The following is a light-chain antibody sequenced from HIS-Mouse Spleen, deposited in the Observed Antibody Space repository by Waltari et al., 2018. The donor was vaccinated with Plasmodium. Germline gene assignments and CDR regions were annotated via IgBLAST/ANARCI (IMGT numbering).Light chain of an antibody. V-gene: IGLV2-11*01. J-gene: IGLJ2*01. CDR1: SSDVCDYNY. CDR3: CSYAGSYTFDVV. Sequence: QSALPPPRSVSGSPGQSVPISCTGTSSDVCDYNYDSRAQQHPGKAPKLMIYDVSKRPSGVPDRFSGSKSGNTASLTISGLQAEDEADYYCCSYAGSYTFDVVFGGGTKLTVL. CDR2: DVS.